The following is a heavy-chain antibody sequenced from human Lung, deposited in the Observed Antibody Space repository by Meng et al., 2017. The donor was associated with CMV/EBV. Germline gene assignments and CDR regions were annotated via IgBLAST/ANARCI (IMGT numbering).Heavy chain of an antibody. J-gene: IGHJ4*02. D-gene: IGHD6-13*01. CDR3: AKAFSSSWYREYYDY. CDR1: GFTFSSFA. Sequence: GGSXRLXCAASGFTFSSFAMSWVRQAPGKGLEWVSAITGSGGSTYYADSVRGRFTISRDNSKNTLYLQLNSLRAEDTAVYYCAKAFSSSWYREYYDYWGQGXLVTVSS. CDR2: ITGSGGST. V-gene: IGHV3-23*01.